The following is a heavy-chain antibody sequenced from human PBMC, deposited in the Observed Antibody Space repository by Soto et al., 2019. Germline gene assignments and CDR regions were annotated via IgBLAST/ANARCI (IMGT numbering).Heavy chain of an antibody. CDR2: IYYSGST. V-gene: IGHV4-31*03. J-gene: IGHJ4*02. CDR1: GGSLSSGGYY. Sequence: SETLSPTCTVSGGSLSSGGYYWSWIRQHPGKVLEGIGYIYYSGSTYYNPSLKSRVTISGETSQTQLSRKLSSVTAADTAVYDCASGDHYASSHPNVDDWGQGTLVTFS. CDR3: ASGDHYASSHPNVDD. D-gene: IGHD3-22*01.